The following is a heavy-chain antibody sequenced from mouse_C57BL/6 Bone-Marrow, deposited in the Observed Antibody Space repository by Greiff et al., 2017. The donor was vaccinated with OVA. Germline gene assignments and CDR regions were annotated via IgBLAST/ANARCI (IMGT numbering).Heavy chain of an antibody. V-gene: IGHV5-9*01. CDR3: AQNQAWFAY. J-gene: IGHJ3*01. Sequence: EVKLMESGGGLVKPGGSLKLSCAASGFTFSSYTMSWVRQTPEKRLEWVATISGGGGHTYYPDSVKGRFTISRDNAKHTLYLQLSSLRSEDTALYYCAQNQAWFAYWGQGTLVTVSA. CDR1: GFTFSSYT. CDR2: ISGGGGHT.